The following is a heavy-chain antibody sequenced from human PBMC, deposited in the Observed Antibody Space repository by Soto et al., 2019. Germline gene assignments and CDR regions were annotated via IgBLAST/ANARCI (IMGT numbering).Heavy chain of an antibody. J-gene: IGHJ6*02. D-gene: IGHD3-10*01. CDR3: ARKLIRFGYCYIGMDV. Sequence: SETLSLTCTVSGAALSSGGYFYTWVRQPPGKGLEWLGYIYYSGGTNYNPSLKSRVTISVDKSKSQFSLRLISVTAADTAVCYSARKLIRFGYCYIGMDVWGHGTTVTVSS. CDR2: IYYSGGT. CDR1: GAALSSGGYF. V-gene: IGHV4-61*08.